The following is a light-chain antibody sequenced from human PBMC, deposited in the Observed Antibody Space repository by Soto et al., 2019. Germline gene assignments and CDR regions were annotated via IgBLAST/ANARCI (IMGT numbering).Light chain of an antibody. Sequence: DIQMTQSPSSLSASVGDRVTITCRSSRNVYGFMNWYQQRPGRAPKFLISAASTLESGVPSRFSGSGSGTDFTLTISSLLPEDIATYYCQQSYDTPYTFGQGTKLEI. J-gene: IGKJ2*01. CDR2: AAS. CDR1: RNVYGF. V-gene: IGKV1-39*01. CDR3: QQSYDTPYT.